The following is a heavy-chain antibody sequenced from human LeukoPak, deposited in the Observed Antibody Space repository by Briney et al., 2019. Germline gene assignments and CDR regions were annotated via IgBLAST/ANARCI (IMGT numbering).Heavy chain of an antibody. CDR1: GGSFSGYY. Sequence: SETLSLTCAVYGGSFSGYYWSWIRQPPGKGLEWIGETNHSGSTNYNPSLKSRVTISVDTSKNQFSLKLSSVTAADTAVYYCARVPYSSGWVRWFDPWGQGTLVTVSS. CDR2: TNHSGST. J-gene: IGHJ5*02. D-gene: IGHD6-19*01. CDR3: ARVPYSSGWVRWFDP. V-gene: IGHV4-34*01.